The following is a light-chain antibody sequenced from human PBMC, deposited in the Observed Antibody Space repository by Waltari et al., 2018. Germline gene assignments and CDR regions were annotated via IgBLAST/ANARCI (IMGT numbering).Light chain of an antibody. CDR3: SSHADSNSYVV. CDR2: EVS. J-gene: IGLJ2*01. V-gene: IGLV2-8*01. CDR1: SSDVGGYNY. Sequence: QSALTQPPSASGSPGQSVTISCAGTSSDVGGYNYVSWYQQHPGKAPKLMIYEVSRRPSGGPDRFSGSKSGSTASLTVSGLQAEDEADYYYSSHADSNSYVVFGGGTKLTVL.